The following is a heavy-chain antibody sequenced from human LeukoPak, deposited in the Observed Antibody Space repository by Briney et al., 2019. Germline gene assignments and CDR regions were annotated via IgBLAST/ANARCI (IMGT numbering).Heavy chain of an antibody. CDR1: GGSFSGYY. J-gene: IGHJ3*02. CDR2: INHSGST. Sequence: ASETLSLTCAVYGGSFSGYYWSWIRQPPGKGLEWIGEINHSGSTNYNPSLKSRVTISVDTSKNQFSLKLSSVTAADTAVYYCARRSSGYYWYAFDIWGQGTMVTVSS. D-gene: IGHD3-22*01. V-gene: IGHV4-34*01. CDR3: ARRSSGYYWYAFDI.